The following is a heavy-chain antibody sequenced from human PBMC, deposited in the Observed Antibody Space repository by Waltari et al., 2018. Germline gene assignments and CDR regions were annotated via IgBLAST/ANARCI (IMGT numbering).Heavy chain of an antibody. CDR1: GFTFSSYW. CDR2: IKQDGSEK. Sequence: EVQLVESGGGLVQPGGSLRLSCAASGFTFSSYWMSWVRQAPGKGLEWVANIKQDGSEKYYVDSVKGRFTISRDNAKNSLYLQMNSLRAEDTAVYYCARDKYADYGDYGAFDIWGQGTMVTVSS. CDR3: ARDKYADYGDYGAFDI. D-gene: IGHD4-17*01. J-gene: IGHJ3*02. V-gene: IGHV3-7*01.